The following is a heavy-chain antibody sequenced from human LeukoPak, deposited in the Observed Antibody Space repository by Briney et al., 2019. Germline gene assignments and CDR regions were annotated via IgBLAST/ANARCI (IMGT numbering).Heavy chain of an antibody. V-gene: IGHV4-34*01. Sequence: SETLSLTCAVYGGSFSGYYWSWIRQPPGKGLEWIGEINHSGSTNYNPSLKSRVTISVDTSKNQFSLKLSSVTAADTAVYYCARRGGYSGYADYWGQGTLVTVSS. CDR2: INHSGST. J-gene: IGHJ4*02. D-gene: IGHD5-12*01. CDR3: ARRGGYSGYADY. CDR1: GGSFSGYY.